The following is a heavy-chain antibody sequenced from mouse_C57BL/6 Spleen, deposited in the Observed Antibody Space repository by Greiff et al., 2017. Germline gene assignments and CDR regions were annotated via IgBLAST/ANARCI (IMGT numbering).Heavy chain of an antibody. CDR2: IYPGSGNT. D-gene: IGHD1-1*01. J-gene: IGHJ2*01. CDR3: ARGITTVVAPCYFDY. Sequence: VQLQQSGAELVRPGASVKLSCKASGYTFTDYYINWVKQRPGQGLEWIARIYPGSGNTYYNEKFKGKATLTAEKSSNTAYMQLSSLTSEDSAVYFCARGITTVVAPCYFDYWGQGTTLTVSS. CDR1: GYTFTDYY. V-gene: IGHV1-76*01.